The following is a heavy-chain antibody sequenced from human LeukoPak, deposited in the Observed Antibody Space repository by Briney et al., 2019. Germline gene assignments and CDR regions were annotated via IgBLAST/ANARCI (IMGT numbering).Heavy chain of an antibody. CDR2: INPSGGST. Sequence: ASVKVSCKASGYTFTSYYMHWVRQAPGQGLEWMGIINPSGGSTSYAQKFQGRVTMTEDTSTDTAYMELSSLRSEDTAVYYCATDRDGDGWDPWGQGTLVTVSS. D-gene: IGHD4-17*01. CDR1: GYTFTSYY. J-gene: IGHJ5*02. V-gene: IGHV1-46*01. CDR3: ATDRDGDGWDP.